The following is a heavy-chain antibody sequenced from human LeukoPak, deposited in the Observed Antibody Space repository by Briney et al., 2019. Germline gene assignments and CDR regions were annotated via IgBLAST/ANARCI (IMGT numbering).Heavy chain of an antibody. CDR2: ISSSSSYI. Sequence: GGSLRLSCAASGFTFSSYSMNWVRQAPGKGLEWVSAISSSSSYIYYADSVKGRFTISRDNAKNSLYLQMNSLGAEDTAVYYCARDTRGIYDYIWGSYRYTAIGYWGQGTLVTVSS. J-gene: IGHJ4*02. V-gene: IGHV3-21*01. D-gene: IGHD3-16*02. CDR3: ARDTRGIYDYIWGSYRYTAIGY. CDR1: GFTFSSYS.